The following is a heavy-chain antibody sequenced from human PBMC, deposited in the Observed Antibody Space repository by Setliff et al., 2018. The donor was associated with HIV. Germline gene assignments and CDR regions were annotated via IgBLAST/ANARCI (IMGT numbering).Heavy chain of an antibody. J-gene: IGHJ6*02. V-gene: IGHV1-18*01. D-gene: IGHD3-22*01. Sequence: GASVKVSCKASGYNLHNYGITWVRQAPGQGLEWMGWINTHTGNTNSAQRFQGRVTMTTDTSTSTAYMELRSLRSDDTAVYYCAREIGDYYDSSGYYPPTDYYYGMDVWGQGTTVTVSS. CDR1: GYNLHNYG. CDR2: INTHTGNT. CDR3: AREIGDYYDSSGYYPPTDYYYGMDV.